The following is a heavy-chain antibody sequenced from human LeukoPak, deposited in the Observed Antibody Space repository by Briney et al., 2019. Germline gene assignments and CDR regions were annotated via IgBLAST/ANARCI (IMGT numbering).Heavy chain of an antibody. CDR3: AKGYHYDSSGYYYLDY. CDR1: GFTFDDYA. J-gene: IGHJ4*02. CDR2: ITGDGGST. D-gene: IGHD3-22*01. V-gene: IGHV3-43*02. Sequence: PGGSLRLSCAASGFTFDDYAMHWVRQAPGKGLECDSFITGDGGSTYYADSVKGRFTISRDNSKNSLYLQMNSLRTQDTALYYCAKGYHYDSSGYYYLDYWGQGTLVTVSS.